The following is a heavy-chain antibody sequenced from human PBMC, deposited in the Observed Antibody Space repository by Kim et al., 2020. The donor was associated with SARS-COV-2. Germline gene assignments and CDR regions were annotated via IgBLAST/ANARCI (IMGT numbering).Heavy chain of an antibody. CDR1: GYTFTSYG. Sequence: ASVKVSCKASGYTFTSYGISWVRQAPGQGLEWMGWISAYNGNTNYAQKLQGRVTMTTDTSTSTAYMELRSLRSDDTAVYYCARVLGYCSSTSCYTPDWGQGTLVTVSS. V-gene: IGHV1-18*01. J-gene: IGHJ4*02. D-gene: IGHD2-2*02. CDR2: ISAYNGNT. CDR3: ARVLGYCSSTSCYTPD.